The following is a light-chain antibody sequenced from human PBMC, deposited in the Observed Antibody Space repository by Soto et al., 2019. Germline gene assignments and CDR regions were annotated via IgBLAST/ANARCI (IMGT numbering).Light chain of an antibody. CDR3: QQYNSYSWT. V-gene: IGKV1-5*03. Sequence: DIQMAQSPSTLSASVGDRVTITCRASQSISSWLAWYQQKPGKAPKLLIDKASSLESGVPSRFSGSGSGTEFTLTISSLQPDDFATSYCQQYNSYSWTFGQGTKVEIK. J-gene: IGKJ1*01. CDR2: KAS. CDR1: QSISSW.